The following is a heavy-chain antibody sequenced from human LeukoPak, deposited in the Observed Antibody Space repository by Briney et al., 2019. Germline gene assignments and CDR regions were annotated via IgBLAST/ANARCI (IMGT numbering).Heavy chain of an antibody. Sequence: SETLSLTCTVSGGSISSYYWSWTRQPPGKGLEWIGYIYYSGSTNYNPSLKSRVTISVDTSKNQFSLKLSSVTAADTAVYYCARDAIAVAGTYYYYYGMDAWGKGTTVTVSS. CDR2: IYYSGST. D-gene: IGHD6-19*01. CDR1: GGSISSYY. V-gene: IGHV4-59*01. CDR3: ARDAIAVAGTYYYYYGMDA. J-gene: IGHJ6*04.